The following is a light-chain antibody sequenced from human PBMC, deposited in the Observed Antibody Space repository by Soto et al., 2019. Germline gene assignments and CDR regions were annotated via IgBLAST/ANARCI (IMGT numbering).Light chain of an antibody. CDR2: DVS. V-gene: IGKV1-39*01. CDR3: QQSYSTPPIT. Sequence: DIQMTQSPSTLSASVRDRVTITCRASQSISTWLAWYQQKPGKAPKLLIYDVSSLQSGVPSRFSGSGSGTDFTLTISSLQPEDFATYYCQQSYSTPPITFGQGTRLEIK. J-gene: IGKJ5*01. CDR1: QSISTW.